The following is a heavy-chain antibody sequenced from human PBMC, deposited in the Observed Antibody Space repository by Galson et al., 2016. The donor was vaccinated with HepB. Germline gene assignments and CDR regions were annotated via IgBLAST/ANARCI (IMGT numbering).Heavy chain of an antibody. J-gene: IGHJ3*02. V-gene: IGHV3-72*01. CDR3: AKPKNSDAFLI. CDR2: IRDKANNYTK. CDR1: GLTFSDHY. Sequence: SLRLSCAASGLTFSDHYMDWVRQAPGKGLEWVGRIRDKANNYTKEYAASVEGRFSVSTDQTKNSLYVQMNRLETEDTAVYYCAKPKNSDAFLIWGQGTMVTFSS. D-gene: IGHD2/OR15-2a*01.